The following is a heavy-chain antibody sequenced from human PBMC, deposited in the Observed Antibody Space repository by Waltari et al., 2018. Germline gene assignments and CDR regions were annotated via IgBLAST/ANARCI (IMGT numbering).Heavy chain of an antibody. CDR1: GFTFSSYG. Sequence: QVQLVESGGGVVQPGRSLRLSCAASGFTFSSYGMHWVRQAPGKGLEWVAVIWYDGSNKYDADSVKGRFTIARDNSKNTLYLQMNSLRAEDTAVYYCARRAHYTPGVDYWGQGTLVTVSS. J-gene: IGHJ4*02. D-gene: IGHD4-4*01. V-gene: IGHV3-33*01. CDR2: IWYDGSNK. CDR3: ARRAHYTPGVDY.